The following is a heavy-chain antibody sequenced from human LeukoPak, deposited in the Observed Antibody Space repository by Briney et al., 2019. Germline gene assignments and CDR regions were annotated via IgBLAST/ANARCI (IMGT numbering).Heavy chain of an antibody. D-gene: IGHD3-3*01. V-gene: IGHV1-18*04. Sequence: ASVKVSCKASGYTFTGYYMHWVRQAPGQGLEWMGWISAYNGNTNYARKLQGRVTMTTDTSTSTAYMELRSLRSDDTAVYYCARTMTGDFWSGSPYYFDYWGQGTLVTVSS. J-gene: IGHJ4*02. CDR3: ARTMTGDFWSGSPYYFDY. CDR1: GYTFTGYY. CDR2: ISAYNGNT.